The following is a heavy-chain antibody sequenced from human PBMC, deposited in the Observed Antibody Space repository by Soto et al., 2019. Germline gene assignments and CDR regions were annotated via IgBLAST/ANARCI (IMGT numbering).Heavy chain of an antibody. D-gene: IGHD5-18*01. CDR1: GFTFSGSA. Sequence: GGSLRLSCAASGFTFSGSAMHWVRQASGKGLEWVGRIRSKANSYATAYAASVKGRFTISRDDSKNTAYMQMNSLKTEDTAVYYCTRQLGLTSGGYSYDNWFDPWGQGT. V-gene: IGHV3-73*01. CDR3: TRQLGLTSGGYSYDNWFDP. J-gene: IGHJ5*02. CDR2: IRSKANSYAT.